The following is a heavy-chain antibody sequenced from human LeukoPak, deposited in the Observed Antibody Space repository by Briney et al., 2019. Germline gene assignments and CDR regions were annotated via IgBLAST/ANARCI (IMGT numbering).Heavy chain of an antibody. J-gene: IGHJ4*02. CDR3: ARGITDYDILTGYYMCYFDY. CDR2: ISAYNGNT. CDR1: GYTFTSYG. Sequence: GASVKVSCKASGYTFTSYGISWVRQAPGQGLEWMGWISAYNGNTNYAQKLQGRVTMTTDTSTSTAYMELRSLRSDDTAVYYCARGITDYDILTGYYMCYFDYWGQGTLVTVSS. D-gene: IGHD3-9*01. V-gene: IGHV1-18*01.